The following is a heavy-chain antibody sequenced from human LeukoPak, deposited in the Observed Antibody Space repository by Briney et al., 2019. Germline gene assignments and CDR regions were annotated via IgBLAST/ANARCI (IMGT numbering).Heavy chain of an antibody. CDR2: IYYSGST. CDR1: GGSISSGGYY. J-gene: IGHJ3*02. V-gene: IGHV4-31*03. CDR3: AREGMAAASDAFDI. D-gene: IGHD6-13*01. Sequence: PSQTLSLTCTVSGGSISSGGYYWSWIRQHPGKGLEWIGYIYYSGSTYYNPSLKSRVTISVDTSKNQLSLKLSSVTAADTAVYYCAREGMAAASDAFDIWGQGTMVTVSS.